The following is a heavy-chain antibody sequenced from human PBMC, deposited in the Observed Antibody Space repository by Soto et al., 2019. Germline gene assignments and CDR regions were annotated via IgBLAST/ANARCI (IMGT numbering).Heavy chain of an antibody. CDR1: GYTFTSYG. CDR2: ISAYNGNT. CDR3: ARTKTAAMRYNWFDP. Sequence: QVQLVQSGAEVKKPGASVKVSCKASGYTFTSYGISWVRQAPGQGLEWMGRISAYNGNTNYAQKLQGRVTMTTDTSTSTAYMELRSLRSDDTAVYYCARTKTAAMRYNWFDPWGQGTLVTVSS. J-gene: IGHJ5*02. D-gene: IGHD2-2*01. V-gene: IGHV1-18*01.